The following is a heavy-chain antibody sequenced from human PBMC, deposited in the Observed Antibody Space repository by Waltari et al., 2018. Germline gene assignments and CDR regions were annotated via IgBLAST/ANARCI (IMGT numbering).Heavy chain of an antibody. V-gene: IGHV4-59*01. CDR3: ARDALYYYDSSGYYYGYFDY. J-gene: IGHJ4*02. CDR2: IYYSGST. Sequence: QVQLQESGPGLVKPSETLSLTCTVSGGSISSYYWSWIRQPPGKGLEWIGYIYYSGSTNYNPSLKSRVTISVDTSKNQFSQKLSSVTAADTAVYYCARDALYYYDSSGYYYGYFDYWGQGTLVTVSS. CDR1: GGSISSYY. D-gene: IGHD3-22*01.